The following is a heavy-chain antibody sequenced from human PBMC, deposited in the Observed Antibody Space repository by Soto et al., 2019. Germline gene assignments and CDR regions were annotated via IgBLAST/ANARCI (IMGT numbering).Heavy chain of an antibody. CDR1: GFTFDDYA. CDR2: ISWNTGSI. D-gene: IGHD6-19*01. Sequence: PGGSLRLSCAASGFTFDDYAMHWVRQAPGKGLEWDSGISWNTGSIGYADTVKGRFTISRDNAKNSLYLQMNSLRAEDTAVYYCAKGGRQWLVTSDFNYWGQGALVTVSS. J-gene: IGHJ4*02. CDR3: AKGGRQWLVTSDFNY. V-gene: IGHV3-9*01.